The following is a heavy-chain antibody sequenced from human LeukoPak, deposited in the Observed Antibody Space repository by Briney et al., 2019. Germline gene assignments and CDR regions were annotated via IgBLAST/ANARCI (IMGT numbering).Heavy chain of an antibody. J-gene: IGHJ4*02. D-gene: IGHD3-10*01. CDR1: GFTFSSYW. CDR3: ARAPEGSGSSYYFDY. CDR2: INRDGGEK. V-gene: IGHV3-7*01. Sequence: TGESLRLSCAASGFTFSSYWMSWVRQAPGKGLEWVANINRDGGEKYHVDSVKGRFTISRDNAKNSLYLQMNSLRTEDTAIYYCARAPEGSGSSYYFDYWGQGILVTVSS.